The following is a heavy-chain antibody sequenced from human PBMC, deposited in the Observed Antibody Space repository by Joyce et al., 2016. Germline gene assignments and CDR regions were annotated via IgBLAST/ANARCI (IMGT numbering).Heavy chain of an antibody. V-gene: IGHV4-61*08. CDR2: ISYIGNT. Sequence: QVQLQESGPGLVKSSGTLSLTCTVSGGSVSRTGEFWSWFRQSPATGLEWIGQISYIGNTNSNSSFKSRVTISIDSSKNQFSLRLNSVTSADTAVYYCARVCCFGRFDPWGQGTLVSVSS. J-gene: IGHJ5*02. D-gene: IGHD3-16*01. CDR1: GGSVSRTGEF. CDR3: ARVCCFGRFDP.